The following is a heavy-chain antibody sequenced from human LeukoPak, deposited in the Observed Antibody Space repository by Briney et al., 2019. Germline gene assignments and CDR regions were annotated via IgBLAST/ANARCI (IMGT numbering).Heavy chain of an antibody. V-gene: IGHV1-2*02. J-gene: IGHJ4*02. Sequence: ASVKVSCKASGFTFTDYLMHWVRQAPGQGLEWMGWINPHSGGTNYAQRFQGRVTMTRDTSISTAYMELSRLRSDDTAVYYCARISISNAPDYWGQGTLVTVSS. CDR3: ARISISNAPDY. D-gene: IGHD3-3*02. CDR2: INPHSGGT. CDR1: GFTFTDYL.